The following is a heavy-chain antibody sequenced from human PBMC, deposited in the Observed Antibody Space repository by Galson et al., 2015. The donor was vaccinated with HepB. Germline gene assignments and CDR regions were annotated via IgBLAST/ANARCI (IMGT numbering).Heavy chain of an antibody. CDR2: ISTGNSNT. J-gene: IGHJ4*02. CDR1: RYTFDYYH. CDR3: ARARGRIRIERGVTPGY. D-gene: IGHD3-10*01. Sequence: SVKVSCKASRYTFDYYHLQWSRQAPGQRLEWMGWISTGNSNTKISQKFESSSSITRDRSATTAYMELTNLRSEDTAVYYCARARGRIRIERGVTPGYWGQGSLVTVSS. V-gene: IGHV1-3*04.